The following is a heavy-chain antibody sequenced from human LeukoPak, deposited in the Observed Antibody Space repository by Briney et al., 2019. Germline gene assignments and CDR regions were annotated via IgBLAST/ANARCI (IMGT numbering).Heavy chain of an antibody. CDR1: GFTFSNYW. CDR3: ARGLGSSSGTGDY. V-gene: IGHV3-7*01. CDR2: IKQDGSEK. D-gene: IGHD6-6*01. J-gene: IGHJ4*02. Sequence: GGSLRLSCEASGFTFSNYWMSWVRQAPGKGLEWVANIKQDGSEKYYVDSVKGRFTISRDNAKNSLYLQMNSLSAEDTAVYYCARGLGSSSGTGDYWGQGTLVTVSS.